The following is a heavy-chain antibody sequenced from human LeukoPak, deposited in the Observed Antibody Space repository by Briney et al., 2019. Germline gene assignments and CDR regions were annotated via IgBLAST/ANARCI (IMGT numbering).Heavy chain of an antibody. Sequence: PGGSLRLSCAASGFTFSSYGMSWVRQAPGKGLEWVSSSGDRGSGAYYADSVKGRFTISRDNSKNTLFLQMNSLRAGDTAVYYCARGTVTMVDYWGQGTLVTVSS. CDR1: GFTFSSYG. CDR2: SGDRGSGA. V-gene: IGHV3-23*01. J-gene: IGHJ4*02. D-gene: IGHD3-10*01. CDR3: ARGTVTMVDY.